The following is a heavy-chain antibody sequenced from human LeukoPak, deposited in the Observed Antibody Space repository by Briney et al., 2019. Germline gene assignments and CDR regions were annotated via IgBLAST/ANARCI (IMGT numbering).Heavy chain of an antibody. J-gene: IGHJ5*02. CDR2: ISSSGSTI. CDR3: ARERYQGETNWFDP. Sequence: GGSLRLSCAASGFTFSDYYMSCLRQAPGKGLEGVSYISSSGSTIYYADSVKGRFTISRDNARNSLYLQMYSLRAEDTAVYYCARERYQGETNWFDPWGLGTLVTVSS. V-gene: IGHV3-11*04. CDR1: GFTFSDYY. D-gene: IGHD1-14*01.